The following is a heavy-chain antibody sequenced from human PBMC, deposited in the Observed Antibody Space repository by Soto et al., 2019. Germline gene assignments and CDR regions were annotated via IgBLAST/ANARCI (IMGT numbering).Heavy chain of an antibody. CDR1: GFTFSRYA. J-gene: IGHJ6*02. V-gene: IGHV3-23*01. D-gene: IGHD2-2*01. CDR3: AREGIVVVPAANYYYYYGMDV. Sequence: PGGSLRLSCQPSGFTFSRYAMTWVRQAPGKGPEWVSTIDSSGTRTYYADSVKGRFTISRDNSKNTLYLQMDSLRAEDTAVYYCAREGIVVVPAANYYYYYGMDVWGQGTTVTVSS. CDR2: IDSSGTRT.